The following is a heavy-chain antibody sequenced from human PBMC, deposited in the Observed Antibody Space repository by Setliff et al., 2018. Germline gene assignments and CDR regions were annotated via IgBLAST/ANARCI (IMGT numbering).Heavy chain of an antibody. CDR1: GYTFTNYA. D-gene: IGHD6-13*01. V-gene: IGHV1-3*04. CDR3: ARVRSSSWLVVNWFDP. CDR2: INTGNANT. J-gene: IGHJ5*02. Sequence: ASVKVSCKASGYTFTNYAIHWVRQAPGQRPEWMGWINTGNANTKYSQKFQGRVTITRDTSASTAYMELSRLRSDDTAVYYCARVRSSSWLVVNWFDPWGQGTLVTVFS.